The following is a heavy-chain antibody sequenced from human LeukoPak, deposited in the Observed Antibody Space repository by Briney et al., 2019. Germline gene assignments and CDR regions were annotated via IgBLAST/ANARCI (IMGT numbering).Heavy chain of an antibody. CDR3: AKDQGYSSAWYSRDGFDM. J-gene: IGHJ3*02. V-gene: IGHV3-23*01. CDR1: GFTFNNYA. D-gene: IGHD6-19*01. CDR2: ISKSGDST. Sequence: GGSLRLSCAASGFTFNNYAMNWVRQAPGRGLEWISTISKSGDSTFYADSVKGRFTISRDNSQNTLYVQMNSLRAEDTAVYYCAKDQGYSSAWYSRDGFDMWGQGTMVTVSS.